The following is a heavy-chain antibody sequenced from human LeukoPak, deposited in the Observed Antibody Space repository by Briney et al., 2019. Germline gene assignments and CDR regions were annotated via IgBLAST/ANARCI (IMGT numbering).Heavy chain of an antibody. V-gene: IGHV4-4*09. CDR3: ARAVGLSAAAGLFDY. D-gene: IGHD6-13*01. CDR2: IYSGGNT. CDR1: GGSISSYF. Sequence: PSETLSLTCTVSGGSISSYFWSWIRQPPGRRLEWIGYIYSGGNTNYSPSLRSRVTFSVDTSKNQFSPKLRSVTAADTAVYYCARAVGLSAAAGLFDYWGQGTLVTVSS. J-gene: IGHJ4*02.